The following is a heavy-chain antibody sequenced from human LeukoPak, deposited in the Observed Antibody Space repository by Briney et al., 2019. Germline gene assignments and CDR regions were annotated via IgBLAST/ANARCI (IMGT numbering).Heavy chain of an antibody. CDR3: ARERNYDFWSGYYTGAFDI. CDR2: IYYSGST. CDR1: GGSFSGYY. J-gene: IGHJ3*02. V-gene: IGHV4-59*01. D-gene: IGHD3-3*01. Sequence: SETLSLTCAVYGGSFSGYYWSWIRQPPGKGLEWIGYIYYSGSTNYNPSLKSRVTISVDTSKNQFSLKLSSVTAADTAVYYCARERNYDFWSGYYTGAFDIWGQGTIVTVSS.